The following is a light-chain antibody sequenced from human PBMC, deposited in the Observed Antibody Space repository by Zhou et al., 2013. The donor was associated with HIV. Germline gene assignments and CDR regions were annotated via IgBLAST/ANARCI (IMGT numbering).Light chain of an antibody. CDR3: QQFYXYPRT. J-gene: IGKJ1*01. Sequence: AIRLTQSPSSLSASTGDRVNITCRASQDIGNYVAWYHQRPGSAPKLLISSASTLQSDVPSRFSGSGSGTDFTLTIACLQSEDFGSYYCQQFYXYPRTFGRGTKVEAK. CDR1: QDIGNY. CDR2: SAS. V-gene: IGKV1-8*01.